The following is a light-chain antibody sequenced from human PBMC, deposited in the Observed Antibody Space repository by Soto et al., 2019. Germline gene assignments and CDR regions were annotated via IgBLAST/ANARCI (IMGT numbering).Light chain of an antibody. Sequence: QAVVTQEPSLTVSPGGTVTLTCGSSTGAVTSSHYPYWFQQKPGQAPRALIYDTSNKHSWTPARFSGSLLGGKPALILSGAQPEDEADYSCSISYSDVRVFGGGTKLTVL. J-gene: IGLJ3*02. CDR2: DTS. CDR1: TGAVTSSHY. CDR3: SISYSDVRV. V-gene: IGLV7-46*01.